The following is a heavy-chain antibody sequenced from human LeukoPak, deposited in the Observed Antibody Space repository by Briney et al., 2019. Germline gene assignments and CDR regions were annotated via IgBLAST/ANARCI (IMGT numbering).Heavy chain of an antibody. CDR3: VRALRVGSGYYSSPGDY. Sequence: GGSLRLSCAASGFTFDDYGMSWVRQAPGKGLEWVSGINWNGGSTGYADSVKGRFTISRDNAKNSLYLQMNSLRAEDTALYYCVRALRVGSGYYSSPGDYWGQGTLVTVSS. CDR2: INWNGGST. J-gene: IGHJ4*02. CDR1: GFTFDDYG. V-gene: IGHV3-20*04. D-gene: IGHD3-22*01.